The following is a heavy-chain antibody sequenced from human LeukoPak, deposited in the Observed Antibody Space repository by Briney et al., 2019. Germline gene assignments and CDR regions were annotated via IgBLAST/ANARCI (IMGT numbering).Heavy chain of an antibody. CDR1: GYTLTELS. CDR3: ATGSGSYQIFDY. D-gene: IGHD1-26*01. CDR2: FDPEDGET. Sequence: GASVKVSCKVSGYTLTELSMHWVRQAPGTGLEWMGGFDPEDGETIYAQKFQGRVTMTEDTSTDTAYMELSSLRSEDTAVYYCATGSGSYQIFDYWGQGTLVTVSS. V-gene: IGHV1-24*01. J-gene: IGHJ4*02.